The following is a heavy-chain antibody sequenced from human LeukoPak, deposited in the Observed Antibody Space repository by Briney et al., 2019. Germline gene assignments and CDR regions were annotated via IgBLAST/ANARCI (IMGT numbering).Heavy chain of an antibody. D-gene: IGHD3-22*01. J-gene: IGHJ6*03. CDR2: INHSGST. CDR1: GGSFSSYY. V-gene: IGHV4-34*01. CDR3: ARAPYYYDSSSYYYVSNYYYYYMDV. Sequence: SETLSLTCAVYGGSFSSYYWSWIRQPPGKGLEWIGEINHSGSTNYNPSLKSRVTISVDTSKKQFPLKLSSVTAADTAVYYCARAPYYYDSSSYYYVSNYYYYYMDVWGKGTTVTVSS.